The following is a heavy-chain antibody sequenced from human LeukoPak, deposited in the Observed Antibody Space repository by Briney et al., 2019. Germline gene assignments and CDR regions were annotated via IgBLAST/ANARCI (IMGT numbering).Heavy chain of an antibody. J-gene: IGHJ6*04. CDR3: ARALRSGSNYFFYGMDV. CDR2: IFHSGTT. Sequence: PSETLSLTCTVSGYSINSGYFWGWIRQPPGKGLEYIGTIFHSGTTYYNPSPKSRVTISLDTSTNDFSLKLSSVTAADTAVYYCARALRSGSNYFFYGMDVWGKGTTVTVSS. CDR1: GYSINSGYF. V-gene: IGHV4-38-2*02. D-gene: IGHD3-10*01.